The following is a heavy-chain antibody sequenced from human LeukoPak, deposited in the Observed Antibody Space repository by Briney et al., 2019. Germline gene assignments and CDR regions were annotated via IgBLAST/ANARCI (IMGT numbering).Heavy chain of an antibody. Sequence: PGGSLRHSCAASGFPFSSYRMHWVRQAPGKGLVWVSHINSDGSSTSYADSVKGRFTISRDNAKNTLYLQMNSLRAEDTAVYYCARSGQKLDSSGYYLYYFDYWGQGTLVTVSS. CDR2: INSDGSST. D-gene: IGHD3-22*01. J-gene: IGHJ4*02. CDR3: ARSGQKLDSSGYYLYYFDY. CDR1: GFPFSSYR. V-gene: IGHV3-74*01.